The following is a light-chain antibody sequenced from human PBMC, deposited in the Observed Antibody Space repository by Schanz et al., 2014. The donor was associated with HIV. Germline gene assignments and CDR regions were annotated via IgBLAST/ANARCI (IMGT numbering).Light chain of an antibody. CDR1: SGDIGYY. CDR3: CSYADGGTYV. V-gene: IGLV2-23*02. CDR2: EVS. Sequence: QSALTQPPSASGSPGQSVTLSCTETSGDIGYYVSWYQHHPGKAPQLMIYEVSKRPSGVSDRFSGSKSDNTASLTISGLQADDEADYYCCSYADGGTYVFGSGTKLTVL. J-gene: IGLJ1*01.